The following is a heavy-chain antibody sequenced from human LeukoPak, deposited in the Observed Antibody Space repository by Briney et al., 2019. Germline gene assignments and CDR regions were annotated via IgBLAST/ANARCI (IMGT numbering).Heavy chain of an antibody. CDR1: GFTFSSYA. CDR2: ISYDGSNK. Sequence: GGSLRLSCAASGFTFSSYAMHWVRQAPGKGLEWVAVISYDGSNKYYADSVKGRFTISRDNSKNTLYLQMNSLRAEDTAVYYCARVAVSPYGDYFDYWGQGTQVTVSS. V-gene: IGHV3-30*04. J-gene: IGHJ4*02. CDR3: ARVAVSPYGDYFDY. D-gene: IGHD4-17*01.